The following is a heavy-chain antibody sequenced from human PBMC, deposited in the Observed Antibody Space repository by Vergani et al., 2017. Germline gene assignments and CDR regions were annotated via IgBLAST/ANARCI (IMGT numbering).Heavy chain of an antibody. CDR2: ISWNSTSI. V-gene: IGHV3-9*02. CDR3: AKDLGTSSGGGWFDP. CDR1: GFTSAGYA. J-gene: IGHJ5*02. D-gene: IGHD6-6*01. Sequence: EVQLVESGGGLVLPGRSLRLSCVASGFTSAGYAMHWVRQAPGKGLEWVSGISWNSTSIGYADSVKGRFTISRDNAKNSLYLQMNSLGAEDTALYYCAKDLGTSSGGGWFDPWGQGTLVTVSS.